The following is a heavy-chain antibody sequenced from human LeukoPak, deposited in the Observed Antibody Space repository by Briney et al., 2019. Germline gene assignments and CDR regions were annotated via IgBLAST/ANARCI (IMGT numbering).Heavy chain of an antibody. J-gene: IGHJ6*03. D-gene: IGHD6-13*01. CDR2: INPSGGST. V-gene: IGHV1-46*01. Sequence: GASVKVSCKASGYTFTSYYMHWVRQAPGQGLEWMGIINPSGGSTSYAQKFQGRVTMTRDMSTSTVYMELSSLRSDDTAVYYCARDGAAAGTGYYYYMDVWGRGTTVTVSS. CDR1: GYTFTSYY. CDR3: ARDGAAAGTGYYYYMDV.